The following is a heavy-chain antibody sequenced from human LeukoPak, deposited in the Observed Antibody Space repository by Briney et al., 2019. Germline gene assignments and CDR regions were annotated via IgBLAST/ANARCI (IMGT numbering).Heavy chain of an antibody. J-gene: IGHJ4*02. CDR1: GFTFSYHV. Sequence: PGGSLRLPCAASGFTFSYHVMNWARQAPGKGLEWVSSITASGSFYADSVKGRFTISRDNAENSLYLQMNSLRAEDTAVYYCARGGSCTSTSCYYPDYWGQGTLVTVSS. D-gene: IGHD2-2*01. CDR3: ARGGSCTSTSCYYPDY. V-gene: IGHV3-69-1*01. CDR2: ITASGSF.